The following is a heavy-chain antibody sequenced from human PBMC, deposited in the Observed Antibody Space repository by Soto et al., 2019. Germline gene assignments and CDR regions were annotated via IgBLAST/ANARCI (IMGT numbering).Heavy chain of an antibody. CDR2: IYSGGST. J-gene: IGHJ4*02. D-gene: IGHD4-17*01. V-gene: IGHV3-53*04. Sequence: EVQLVESGGGLVQPGGSLRLSCAASGFTVSSNYMSWVHQAPGKGLEWVSVIYSGGSTYYADSVKGRFTISRHNSKNTLYLQMNSLRAEDTAVYYCARDQGDYTARGYFDYWGQGTLVTVSS. CDR3: ARDQGDYTARGYFDY. CDR1: GFTVSSNY.